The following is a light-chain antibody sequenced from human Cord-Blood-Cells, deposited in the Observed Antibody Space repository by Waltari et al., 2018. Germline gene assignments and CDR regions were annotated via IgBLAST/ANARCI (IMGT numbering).Light chain of an antibody. Sequence: QPALTQPASVSGSPGQSITISCTGTSSDVGGYNYVSWYQQHPGKAPKLMIYEVSNRPSGVSNRFSGSKSGNTASLTISGIQAEDEADYYCSSYTSSSVVFGGGTKLTVL. CDR2: EVS. V-gene: IGLV2-14*01. J-gene: IGLJ2*01. CDR1: SSDVGGYNY. CDR3: SSYTSSSVV.